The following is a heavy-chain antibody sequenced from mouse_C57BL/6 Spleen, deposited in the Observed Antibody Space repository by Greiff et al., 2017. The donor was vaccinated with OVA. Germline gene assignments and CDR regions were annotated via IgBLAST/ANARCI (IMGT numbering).Heavy chain of an antibody. V-gene: IGHV1-18*01. Sequence: EVQLQQSGPELVKPGASVKIPCKASGYTFTDYNMDWVKQSHGKSLEWIGDINPNNGGTIYNQKFKGKATLTVDKSSSTAYMELRSLTSEDTAVYYCARSAYSNYEDWYFDVWGTGTTVTVSS. CDR1: GYTFTDYN. CDR2: INPNNGGT. D-gene: IGHD2-5*01. J-gene: IGHJ1*03. CDR3: ARSAYSNYEDWYFDV.